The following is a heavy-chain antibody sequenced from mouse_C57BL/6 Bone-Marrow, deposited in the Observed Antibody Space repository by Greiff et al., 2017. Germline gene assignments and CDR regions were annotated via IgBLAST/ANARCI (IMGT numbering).Heavy chain of an antibody. V-gene: IGHV1-82*01. Sequence: QVQLKESGPELVKPGASVKISCKASGYAFSSSGMNWVNQRPGTGLEWSGRIYPGDGDTNCNGKFKGKATLTADNSTSTAYMQLSSQTSEDSAVYICARFYDGYLYYCAMDYWGQGTSVTVSS. D-gene: IGHD2-3*01. CDR2: IYPGDGDT. CDR1: GYAFSSSG. CDR3: ARFYDGYLYYCAMDY. J-gene: IGHJ4*01.